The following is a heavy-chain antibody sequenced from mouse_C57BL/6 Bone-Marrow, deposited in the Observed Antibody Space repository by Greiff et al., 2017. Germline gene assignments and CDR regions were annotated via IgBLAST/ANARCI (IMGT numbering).Heavy chain of an antibody. CDR1: GYTFTSYW. J-gene: IGHJ2*01. Sequence: QVQLQQPGAELVKPGASVKLSCKASGYTFTSYWMQWVKQRPGQGLEWIGEIDPSDSYTNYNQKFKSKATLTVDTSSSTAYMQLSRLTSEDSAVYYCATGDYWGQGTTLTVSS. V-gene: IGHV1-50*01. CDR3: ATGDY. CDR2: IDPSDSYT.